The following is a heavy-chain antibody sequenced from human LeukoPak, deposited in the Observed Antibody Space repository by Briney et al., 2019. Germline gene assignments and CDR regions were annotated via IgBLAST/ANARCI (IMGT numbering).Heavy chain of an antibody. CDR2: ISIDGSEK. J-gene: IGHJ4*02. CDR1: GFTFRNYG. D-gene: IGHD2-15*01. Sequence: GGSLRLSCAASGFTFRNYGMHWVRQAPGKGLEWVAVISIDGSEKYYADSVKGRFTISRDNSKNTLYLQMNSLRGDDTAVYYCGRDGGNRWFDFWGQGTLVTVSS. CDR3: GRDGGNRWFDF. V-gene: IGHV3-30*03.